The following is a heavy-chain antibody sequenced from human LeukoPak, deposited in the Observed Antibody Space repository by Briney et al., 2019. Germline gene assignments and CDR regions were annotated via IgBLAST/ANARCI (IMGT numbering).Heavy chain of an antibody. Sequence: SETLSLTCTVPGASISSYYWSWIRQPPGKGLEWLGYIYYSGSTNYNPSLKSRVTISVDTSKNQFSLKLSSVTAADTAVYYCARGTMVRGVIFDPWGQGTLVTVSS. D-gene: IGHD3-10*01. CDR2: IYYSGST. CDR3: ARGTMVRGVIFDP. CDR1: GASISSYY. J-gene: IGHJ5*02. V-gene: IGHV4-59*01.